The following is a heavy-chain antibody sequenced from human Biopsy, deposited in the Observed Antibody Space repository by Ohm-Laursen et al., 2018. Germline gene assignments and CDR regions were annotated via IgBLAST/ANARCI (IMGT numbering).Heavy chain of an antibody. J-gene: IGHJ5*02. Sequence: GTLSLTCTVSGDSISTSTTYYWAWLRQPPGKGLEWIGSIYNTETTFYNPSLKSRVTISIDTSTNQFSLKVSSVTAADTTLYFCARHPTGFWFDPWGHGTLVTVSS. CDR2: IYNTETT. CDR1: GDSISTSTTYY. V-gene: IGHV4-39*01. CDR3: ARHPTGFWFDP.